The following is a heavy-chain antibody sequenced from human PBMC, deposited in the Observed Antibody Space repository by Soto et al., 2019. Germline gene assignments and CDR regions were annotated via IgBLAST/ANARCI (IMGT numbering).Heavy chain of an antibody. CDR2: IYYSGST. D-gene: IGHD3-16*01. Sequence: SETLSLTCTVSGGSISSYYWSWIRQPPGKGLEWIGYIYYSGSTNYNPSLKSRVTISVGTSKNQFSLKLSSVTAADTAVYYCARGRYYDYVWGSYDYWGQGTLVTVSS. V-gene: IGHV4-59*01. CDR3: ARGRYYDYVWGSYDY. CDR1: GGSISSYY. J-gene: IGHJ4*02.